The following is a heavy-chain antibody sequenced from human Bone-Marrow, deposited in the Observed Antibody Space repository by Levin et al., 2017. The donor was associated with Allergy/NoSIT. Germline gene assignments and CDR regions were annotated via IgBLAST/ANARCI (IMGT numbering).Heavy chain of an antibody. CDR1: GGSFTGYF. CDR2: INHSGST. CDR3: ARGGRWSFSYYFDY. J-gene: IGHJ4*02. Sequence: SETLSLTCAVDGGSFTGYFWTWIRQPPGKGLEWIGEINHSGSTKYNPSFTSRVTISVDTSKKEFSLNLISVTAADTAVFYCARGGRWSFSYYFDYWGQGTRVTVSS. V-gene: IGHV4-34*01. D-gene: IGHD3-10*01.